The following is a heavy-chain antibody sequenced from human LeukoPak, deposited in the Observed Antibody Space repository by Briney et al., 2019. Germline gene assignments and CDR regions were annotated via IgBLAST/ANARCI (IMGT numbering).Heavy chain of an antibody. CDR2: IYYSGST. CDR1: GGSVSSGSDY. CDR3: ARSGGTSARVNAFDI. Sequence: SETLSLTCTVSGGSVSSGSDYWSWIRQPPGKGLEWIGYIYYSGSTNYNPSLKSRVTISVDTSKNQFSLKLSSVTAADTAVYYCARSGGTSARVNAFDIWGQGTMVTVSS. V-gene: IGHV4-61*01. D-gene: IGHD2-15*01. J-gene: IGHJ3*02.